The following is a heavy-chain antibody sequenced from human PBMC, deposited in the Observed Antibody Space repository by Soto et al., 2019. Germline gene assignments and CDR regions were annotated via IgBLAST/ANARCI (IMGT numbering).Heavy chain of an antibody. J-gene: IGHJ2*01. Sequence: QVQLVQSGAEVKKPGDSVKVSCKASGYTFTSYGISWVRQAPGQGLEWMGWISAYNGNTNYAQKLQGRVTMTTDTSTSTAYMELRSLRSDDTAVYYSARQGDPVGFYWYFDLWGRGTLVTVSS. CDR3: ARQGDPVGFYWYFDL. D-gene: IGHD3-16*01. CDR1: GYTFTSYG. CDR2: ISAYNGNT. V-gene: IGHV1-18*01.